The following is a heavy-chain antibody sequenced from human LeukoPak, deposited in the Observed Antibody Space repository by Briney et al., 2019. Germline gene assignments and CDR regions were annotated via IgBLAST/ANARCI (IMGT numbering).Heavy chain of an antibody. CDR3: ARLARLTLIRGVTGYHSLDV. D-gene: IGHD3-10*01. CDR1: GGSMDSFY. V-gene: IGHV4-59*01. J-gene: IGHJ6*04. CDR2: IYYSGTT. Sequence: SETLSLTCTVSGGSMDSFYWSWIRQSPGGGLEWIGYIYYSGTTNYNPSLRGRLIISVDTSKNQFSLNLISVTAADTAVYYCARLARLTLIRGVTGYHSLDVWGKGTKVTVSS.